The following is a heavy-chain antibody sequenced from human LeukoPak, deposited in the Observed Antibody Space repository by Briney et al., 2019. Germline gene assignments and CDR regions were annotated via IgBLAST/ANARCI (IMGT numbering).Heavy chain of an antibody. Sequence: PSETLSLTCTVSGGSISSYYWSWIRQPAGKGLEWIGRIYTSGSTNYNPSLKSRVTMSVDTPKNQFSLKLSSVTAADTAVYYCARGLDNWNPYYYYGMDVWGQGTTVTVSS. CDR3: ARGLDNWNPYYYYGMDV. J-gene: IGHJ6*02. V-gene: IGHV4-4*07. D-gene: IGHD1-20*01. CDR2: IYTSGST. CDR1: GGSISSYY.